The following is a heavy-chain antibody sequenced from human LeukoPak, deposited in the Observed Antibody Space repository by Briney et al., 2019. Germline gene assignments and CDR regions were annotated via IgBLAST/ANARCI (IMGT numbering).Heavy chain of an antibody. CDR2: ISSNGGST. Sequence: PGGSLRLSCAASGFTFSSYAMHWVRQAPGKGPEYVSAISSNGGSTYYANSVKGRFTISRDNSKNTLYLQMGSLRAEDMALYYCARWNKNFWVGIRGAYNNKLDVWGKGTTVTFS. CDR3: ARWNKNFWVGIRGAYNNKLDV. V-gene: IGHV3-64*01. J-gene: IGHJ6*03. D-gene: IGHD3-3*01. CDR1: GFTFSSYA.